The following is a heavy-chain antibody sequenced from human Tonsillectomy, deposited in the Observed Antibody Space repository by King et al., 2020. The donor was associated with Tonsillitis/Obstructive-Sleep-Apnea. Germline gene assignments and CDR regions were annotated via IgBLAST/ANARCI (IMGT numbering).Heavy chain of an antibody. CDR2: IYTSGST. CDR1: GGSISSYY. Sequence: VQLQESGPGLVKPSETLSLTCTVSGGSISSYYWSWIRQPAGKGLEWIGRIYTSGSTNYNPSLKSRVTMSVDTSKTQFSLKLSSVTAADTAVYYCACKLAVTATYYFAYWGQGTLVTVSS. D-gene: IGHD5-18*01. J-gene: IGHJ4*02. V-gene: IGHV4-4*07. CDR3: ACKLAVTATYYFAY.